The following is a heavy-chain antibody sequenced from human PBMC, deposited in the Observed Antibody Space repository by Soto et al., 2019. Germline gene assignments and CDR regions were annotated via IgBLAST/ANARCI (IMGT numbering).Heavy chain of an antibody. Sequence: QVQLVQSGAEVKKPGSSAKVSCKASGGTFSSYAISWVRQAPGQGLEWMGGIIPIFGTANYAQKFQGRVTITADESTSTAYMELSSLRSEDTAVYYCARPRRGIAAAGGDYYYYGMDVWGQGTTVTVSS. CDR1: GGTFSSYA. J-gene: IGHJ6*02. V-gene: IGHV1-69*01. CDR2: IIPIFGTA. D-gene: IGHD6-13*01. CDR3: ARPRRGIAAAGGDYYYYGMDV.